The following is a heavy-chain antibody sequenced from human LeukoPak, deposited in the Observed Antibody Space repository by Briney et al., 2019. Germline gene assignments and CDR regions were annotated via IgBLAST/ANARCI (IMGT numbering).Heavy chain of an antibody. CDR2: ISTSSNYI. D-gene: IGHD3-10*01. Sequence: GSLRLSCAASGSIVSHKYMNWVRQAPGKGLEWVSSISTSSNYIYYADSVKGRFTISRDNAKNSLYLQMNSLRAEDTAVYYCASAVDYYGSGSGNWFDSWGQGTLVTVSS. V-gene: IGHV3-21*01. CDR3: ASAVDYYGSGSGNWFDS. J-gene: IGHJ5*01. CDR1: GSIVSHKY.